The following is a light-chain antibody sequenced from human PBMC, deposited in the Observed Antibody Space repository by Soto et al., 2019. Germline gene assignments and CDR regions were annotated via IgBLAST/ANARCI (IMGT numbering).Light chain of an antibody. CDR1: QTINTW. CDR2: KAS. CDR3: QQYRSYWT. J-gene: IGKJ1*01. Sequence: DIQMTQSPSTLSASVGDRVTITCRASQTINTWLAWYQQKPGKAPKLLIYKASSLEGGVPSRFSGSGSGTEFALTITGLQPDAFATYYCQQYRSYWTFGQGTKVEIK. V-gene: IGKV1-5*03.